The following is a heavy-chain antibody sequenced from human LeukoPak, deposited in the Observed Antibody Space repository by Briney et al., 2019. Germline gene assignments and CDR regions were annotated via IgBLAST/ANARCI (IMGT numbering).Heavy chain of an antibody. CDR2: INRSGST. Sequence: PSETLSLTCAVYGGSFSGYYWSWIRQPPGKGLEWIGEINRSGSTNYNPSLKSRVTISVDTSKNQFSLKLSSVTAADTAVYYCARGVLRYFAPMTYGMDVWGQGTTVTVSS. D-gene: IGHD3-9*01. CDR1: GGSFSGYY. V-gene: IGHV4-34*01. J-gene: IGHJ6*02. CDR3: ARGVLRYFAPMTYGMDV.